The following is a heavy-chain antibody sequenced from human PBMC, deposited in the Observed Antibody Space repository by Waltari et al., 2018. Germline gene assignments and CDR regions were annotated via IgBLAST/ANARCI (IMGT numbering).Heavy chain of an antibody. Sequence: QLQLQESGPGLVKPSETLSLTCTVSGGSISSSSYYWGWIRQPPGKGLEWIGSIYYSGSTYYNPSLKRRVTISVDTSKNQFSLKLSSVTAADTAVYYCARRPHSLYGGNRSDAFDIWGQGTMVTVSS. CDR1: GGSISSSSYY. D-gene: IGHD2-15*01. CDR3: ARRPHSLYGGNRSDAFDI. CDR2: IYYSGST. J-gene: IGHJ3*02. V-gene: IGHV4-39*07.